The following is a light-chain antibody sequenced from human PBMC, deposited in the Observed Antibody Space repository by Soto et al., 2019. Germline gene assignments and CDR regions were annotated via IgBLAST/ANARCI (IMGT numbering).Light chain of an antibody. CDR2: GVS. Sequence: DIQLTQTPSFLSASVGDRVTVTCRASQGSPTYIAWYQQKPGKAPKLLIYGVSTLQGGVPSRFSGTGSGTEFTLTITSLQPEDSATYYCQQLNHYPLTFGQGTRLAIK. CDR3: QQLNHYPLT. V-gene: IGKV1-9*01. J-gene: IGKJ5*01. CDR1: QGSPTY.